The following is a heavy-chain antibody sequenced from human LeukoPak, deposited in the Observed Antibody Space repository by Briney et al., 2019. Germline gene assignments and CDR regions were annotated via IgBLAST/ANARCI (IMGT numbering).Heavy chain of an antibody. J-gene: IGHJ4*02. Sequence: PSETLSLTCTVSGNSISSGDNYWSWIRQPAGKGLEWIGRIYTSGSTNYNPSLKSRVTISVDTSKNHFSLKLSSVTAADTAVYYCARDITMINYWGQGTLVTVSS. D-gene: IGHD3-22*01. V-gene: IGHV4-61*02. CDR3: ARDITMINY. CDR2: IYTSGST. CDR1: GNSISSGDNY.